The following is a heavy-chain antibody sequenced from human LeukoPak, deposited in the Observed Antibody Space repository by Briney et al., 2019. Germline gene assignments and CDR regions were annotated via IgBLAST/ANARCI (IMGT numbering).Heavy chain of an antibody. D-gene: IGHD3-10*01. V-gene: IGHV3-64D*06. Sequence: GGSLRLSCSASGFTFSSYAMHWVRQAPGRGLEYVSAISSNGGSTYYADSVKGRFTISRDNSKNTLYLQMSGLRAEDTAVYYCVKDARGYFDYWGQGTLVTVSS. CDR1: GFTFSSYA. J-gene: IGHJ4*02. CDR3: VKDARGYFDY. CDR2: ISSNGGST.